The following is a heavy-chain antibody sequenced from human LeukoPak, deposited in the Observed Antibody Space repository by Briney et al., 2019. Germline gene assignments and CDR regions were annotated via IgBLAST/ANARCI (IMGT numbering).Heavy chain of an antibody. CDR1: GYTFTGYY. V-gene: IGHV1-2*02. J-gene: IGHJ5*01. CDR3: ARAHYCSSTSCYIGYWFDS. D-gene: IGHD2-2*02. CDR2: INPSSGGT. Sequence: ASVKVSCKASGYTFTGYYMHWVRQAPGQGLEWMGWINPSSGGTNYAQKFQGRVTMTRDTSISTAYMELSRLRSDDTAVYYCARAHYCSSTSCYIGYWFDSWGQGTLVTVSS.